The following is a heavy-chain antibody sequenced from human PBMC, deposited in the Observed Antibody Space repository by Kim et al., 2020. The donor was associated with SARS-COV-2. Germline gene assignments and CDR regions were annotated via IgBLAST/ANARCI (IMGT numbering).Heavy chain of an antibody. J-gene: IGHJ4*02. D-gene: IGHD6-13*01. CDR2: ISSSSSTI. Sequence: GGSLRLSCAASGFTFSSYSMNWVRQAPGKGLEWVSYISSSSSTIYYADSVKGRFTISRDNAKNSLYLQMNSLRDEDTAVYYCARDGIYEKAAAGKNILDYWGQGTLVTVSS. V-gene: IGHV3-48*02. CDR1: GFTFSSYS. CDR3: ARDGIYEKAAAGKNILDY.